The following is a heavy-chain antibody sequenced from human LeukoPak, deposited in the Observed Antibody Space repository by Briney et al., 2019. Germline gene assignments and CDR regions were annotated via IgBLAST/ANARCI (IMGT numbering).Heavy chain of an antibody. CDR3: ARAEGYCSGGSCYGFDF. CDR1: GYTFTGYY. CDR2: SNPTSGTT. V-gene: IGHV1-2*02. Sequence: VSVKVSCKASGYTFTGYYLHWVRQTPGQGLEWMGWSNPTSGTTNYAQRFQGRVTMTRDTSISTAYMELSGLRSDDTAVYYCARAEGYCSGGSCYGFDFWGQGTLVTVSS. D-gene: IGHD2-15*01. J-gene: IGHJ4*02.